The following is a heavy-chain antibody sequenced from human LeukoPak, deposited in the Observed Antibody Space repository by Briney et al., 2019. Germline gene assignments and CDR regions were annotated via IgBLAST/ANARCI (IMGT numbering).Heavy chain of an antibody. J-gene: IGHJ4*02. CDR1: GGTFSSYA. V-gene: IGHV1-69*04. CDR3: AREGYDYVWGSYRALEFDY. Sequence: ASVKVSCKASGGTFSSYAISWVRQAPGQGLEWMGRIIPILGIANYAQKFQGRVTITADKSTSTAYMELSSLRSEDTAVYYCAREGYDYVWGSYRALEFDYWGQGTLVTVSS. D-gene: IGHD3-16*02. CDR2: IIPILGIA.